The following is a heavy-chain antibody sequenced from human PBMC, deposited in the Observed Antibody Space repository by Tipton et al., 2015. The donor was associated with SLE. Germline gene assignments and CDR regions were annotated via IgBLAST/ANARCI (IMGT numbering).Heavy chain of an antibody. CDR2: VCNSVST. J-gene: IGHJ6*02. Sequence: TLSLTCTVSGASVSSFCWNWIRQSPGKGLEWIACVCNSVSTNYDPSLQSRGTISVHTSKNHFTLELTSVTAADTAVYYCTRQRLPLLSPLDAWGQGTTVTVS. V-gene: IGHV4-59*08. CDR1: GASVSSFC. CDR3: TRQRLPLLSPLDA. D-gene: IGHD3-10*01.